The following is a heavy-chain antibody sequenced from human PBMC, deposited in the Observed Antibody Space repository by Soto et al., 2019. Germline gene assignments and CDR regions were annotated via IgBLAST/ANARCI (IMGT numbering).Heavy chain of an antibody. V-gene: IGHV3-30-3*01. CDR2: ISYDGSNK. CDR1: GFTFSSYA. J-gene: IGHJ6*02. D-gene: IGHD2-15*01. Sequence: QVQLVESGGGVVQPGRSLRLSCAASGFTFSSYAMHWVRQAPGKGLEWVAVISYDGSNKYYADSVKGRFTISRDTSKNTLYLQMNSLRAEDTAVYYCARVVRNCSGGSCYHFYYYYGMDVWGQGPTVTVSS. CDR3: ARVVRNCSGGSCYHFYYYYGMDV.